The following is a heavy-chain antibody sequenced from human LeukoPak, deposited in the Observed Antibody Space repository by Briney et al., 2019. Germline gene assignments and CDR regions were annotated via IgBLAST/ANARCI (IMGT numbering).Heavy chain of an antibody. J-gene: IGHJ4*02. Sequence: EAGRSLRLSCAASGFPLSGYGMHWVRQAPGKGLEWVAVISYDGSNKYYADSVKGRFTISRDNSKNTLYLQMNSLRAEDTAVYYCAKDKQWLVRGGGITFDYWGQGTLVTVSS. V-gene: IGHV3-30*18. CDR1: GFPLSGYG. D-gene: IGHD6-19*01. CDR3: AKDKQWLVRGGGITFDY. CDR2: ISYDGSNK.